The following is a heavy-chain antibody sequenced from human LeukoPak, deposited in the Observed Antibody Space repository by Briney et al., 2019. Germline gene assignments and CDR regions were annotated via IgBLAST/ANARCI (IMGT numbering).Heavy chain of an antibody. CDR2: ISAYNGNT. V-gene: IGHV1-18*01. CDR3: ARKVDIVATTLTYFDY. J-gene: IGHJ4*02. D-gene: IGHD5-12*01. CDR1: GYTFTSYG. Sequence: ASVTVSCKASGYTFTSYGISWVRQAPGQGLEWMGWISAYNGNTNYAQKLQGRVTMTTDTSTSTAYMELRSLRSDDTAVYYCARKVDIVATTLTYFDYWGQGTLVTVSS.